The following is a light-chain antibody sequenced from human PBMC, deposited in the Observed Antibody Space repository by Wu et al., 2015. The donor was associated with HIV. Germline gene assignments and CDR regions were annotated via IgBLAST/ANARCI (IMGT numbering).Light chain of an antibody. CDR2: GAS. V-gene: IGKV1-12*01. J-gene: IGKJ5*01. CDR1: QGIGTW. Sequence: DIQMTQSPSSVSASVGDRVTITCRASQGIGTWLAWYQQKPGKAPNLLIYGASSLQSGVPSRFSGSGSGTAFTLTISSLQPEDFATYYCQQANSYPITFGQGTRLENK. CDR3: QQANSYPIT.